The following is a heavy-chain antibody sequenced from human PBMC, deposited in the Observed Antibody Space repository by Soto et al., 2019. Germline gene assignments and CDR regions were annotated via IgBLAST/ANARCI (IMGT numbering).Heavy chain of an antibody. CDR3: TRGSFLEWSCMDV. Sequence: QVQVVQSGAEVKKPGASVNVSCKASGYTFNRYYMHWVRQAPGQGLEWMGMINPSGTTTSYAQKFQGRVTMTRDTSTSTVYMELSSLRSEDTAVYYCTRGSFLEWSCMDVWGQGTTVTVSS. D-gene: IGHD3-3*01. CDR2: INPSGTTT. V-gene: IGHV1-46*02. J-gene: IGHJ6*02. CDR1: GYTFNRYY.